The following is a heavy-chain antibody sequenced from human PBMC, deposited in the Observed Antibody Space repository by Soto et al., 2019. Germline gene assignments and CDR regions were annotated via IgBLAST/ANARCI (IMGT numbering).Heavy chain of an antibody. CDR2: MNPNSGNT. CDR3: AGEKVGTTGIDF. J-gene: IGHJ4*02. D-gene: IGHD1-26*01. V-gene: IGHV1-8*01. CDR1: GYTFTGYD. Sequence: QAQLVQAGAEVKKPGASVKVSCKASGYTFTGYDINWVRQATGQGLEWRGGMNPNSGNTGYAQNCQGRVTMTRDNSITTAYMELTSLRDDDSAVYYCAGEKVGTTGIDFWGQGTLVTVSS.